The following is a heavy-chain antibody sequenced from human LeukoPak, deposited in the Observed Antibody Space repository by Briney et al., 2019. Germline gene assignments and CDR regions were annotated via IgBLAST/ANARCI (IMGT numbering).Heavy chain of an antibody. D-gene: IGHD3-3*01. CDR3: ARVVDGLEWLSFGFDP. Sequence: SETLSLTCTVSGGSISSYYWGWIRQPPGKGLEWIGYIYYSGSTNYNPSLKSRVTISVDTSKNQFSLKLSSVTAADTAVYYCARVVDGLEWLSFGFDPWGQGTLVTVSS. CDR2: IYYSGST. V-gene: IGHV4-59*01. J-gene: IGHJ5*02. CDR1: GGSISSYY.